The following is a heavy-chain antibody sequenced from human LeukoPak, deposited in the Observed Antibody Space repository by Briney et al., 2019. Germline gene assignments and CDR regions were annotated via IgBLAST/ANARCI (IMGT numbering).Heavy chain of an antibody. D-gene: IGHD4-17*01. V-gene: IGHV4-34*01. Sequence: SETLSLTCAVYGGSFSGYYWSWIRQPPGKGLEWIGEINHSGSTNYNPSLKSRVTIPVDTSKNQFSLKLSSVTAADTAVYYCARGAAGGDSNGSRALDIWGQGTMVTVSS. CDR1: GGSFSGYY. CDR3: ARGAAGGDSNGSRALDI. J-gene: IGHJ3*02. CDR2: INHSGST.